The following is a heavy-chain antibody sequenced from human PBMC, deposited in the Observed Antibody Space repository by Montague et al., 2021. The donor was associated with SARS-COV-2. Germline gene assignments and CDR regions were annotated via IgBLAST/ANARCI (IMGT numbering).Heavy chain of an antibody. V-gene: IGHV6-1*01. CDR3: TSGGEGNYNVMDV. Sequence: CAISGDSVAGEGATWSWVRQSPARGFQWLVVTYYRSKWYNDYAVSVRGRVTINPDTSKNQFSLQLNSVTPEDTAIYYCTSGGEGNYNVMDVWGQGTTVNVSS. CDR1: GDSVAGEGAT. D-gene: IGHD3-10*01. CDR2: TYYRSKWYN. J-gene: IGHJ6*02.